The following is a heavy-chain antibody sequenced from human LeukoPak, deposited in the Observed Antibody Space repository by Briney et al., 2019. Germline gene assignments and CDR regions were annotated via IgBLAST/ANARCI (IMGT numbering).Heavy chain of an antibody. CDR3: ARNGSGSQGVDY. D-gene: IGHD3-10*01. CDR2: INHSGST. V-gene: IGHV4-34*01. J-gene: IGHJ4*02. CDR1: GGSFSGYY. Sequence: SETLSLTCAVYGGSFSGYYWSWIRQPPGKGLEWIGEINHSGSTNYNPSPKSRVTISVDTSKNQFSLKLSSVTAADTAVYYCARNGSGSQGVDYLGQGTLVTVSS.